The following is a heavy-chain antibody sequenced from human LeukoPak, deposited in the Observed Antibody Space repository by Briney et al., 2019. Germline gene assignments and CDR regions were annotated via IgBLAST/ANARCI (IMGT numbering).Heavy chain of an antibody. CDR1: GGSISSYY. CDR2: IYYSGST. Sequence: SETLSLTCTVSGGSISSYYCSWIRQPPGKGMEWTGYIYYSGSTNYNPSLKSRVTISVDTSKNQFSLKLSSVTAADTAVYYCAREPSVTTAYYYYGMDVWGQGTTVTVSS. V-gene: IGHV4-59*01. CDR3: AREPSVTTAYYYYGMDV. J-gene: IGHJ6*02. D-gene: IGHD4-17*01.